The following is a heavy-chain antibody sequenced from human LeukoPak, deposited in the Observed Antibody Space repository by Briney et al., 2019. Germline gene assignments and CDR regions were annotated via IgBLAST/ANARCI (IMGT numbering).Heavy chain of an antibody. CDR3: AKEGRAAGLFDY. J-gene: IGHJ4*02. D-gene: IGHD6-13*01. Sequence: PGGSLRLSCAASGFTFSSYGMHWVRQAPGKGLEWVSAISGSGGSTYYADSVKGRFTISRDNSKNTLYLQMNSLRAEDTAVYYCAKEGRAAGLFDYWGQGTLVTVSS. CDR1: GFTFSSYG. V-gene: IGHV3-23*01. CDR2: ISGSGGST.